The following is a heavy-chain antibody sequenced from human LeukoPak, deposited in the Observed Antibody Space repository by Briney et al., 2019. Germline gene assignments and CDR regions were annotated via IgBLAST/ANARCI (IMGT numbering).Heavy chain of an antibody. Sequence: ASVKVSCKASGYIFSNYYMHWVRQAPGQGLEWMGIINLSAGSTGYAQKFQSRLTLTRDTSTSTLYMELSSLILDDTAAYYCARAYGSGLAFDIWGQGTMVTVSS. CDR1: GYIFSNYY. D-gene: IGHD3-10*01. V-gene: IGHV1-46*01. CDR2: INLSAGST. CDR3: ARAYGSGLAFDI. J-gene: IGHJ3*02.